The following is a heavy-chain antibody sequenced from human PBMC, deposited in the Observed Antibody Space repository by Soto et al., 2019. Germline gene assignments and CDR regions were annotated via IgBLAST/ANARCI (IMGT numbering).Heavy chain of an antibody. J-gene: IGHJ4*02. CDR3: ARGRMRRYGGPPENFDY. CDR2: INHSGST. V-gene: IGHV4-34*01. Sequence: PSETLSLTCAVYGGSFSGYYWSWIRQPPGKGLEWIGEINHSGSTNYNPSLKSRVTISVDTSKNQFSLKLSSVTAADTAVYYCARGRMRRYGGPPENFDYWGQGTLVTVSS. CDR1: GGSFSGYY. D-gene: IGHD4-17*01.